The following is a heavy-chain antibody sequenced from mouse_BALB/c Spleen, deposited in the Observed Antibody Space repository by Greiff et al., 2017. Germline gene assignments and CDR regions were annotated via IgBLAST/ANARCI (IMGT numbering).Heavy chain of an antibody. CDR3: ARSYDYDYAMDY. Sequence: VQLKESGAELARPGASVKMSCKASGYTFTSYTMHWVKQRPGQGLEWIGYINPSSGYTNYNQKFKDKATLTADKSSSTAYMQLSSLTSEDSAVYYCARSYDYDYAMDYWGQGTSVTVSS. CDR1: GYTFTSYT. CDR2: INPSSGYT. D-gene: IGHD2-4*01. J-gene: IGHJ4*01. V-gene: IGHV1-4*01.